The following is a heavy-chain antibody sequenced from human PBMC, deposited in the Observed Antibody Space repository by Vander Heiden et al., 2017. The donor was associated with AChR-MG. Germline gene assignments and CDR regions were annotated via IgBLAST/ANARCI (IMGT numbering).Heavy chain of an antibody. Sequence: EVQLVESGGGLVQPGGSLRLSCAASGFTFSSYSMNWVRQAPGKGLEWVSYISSSSSTIYYADSVKGRFTISRDNAKNSLYLQMNSLRAEDTAVYYCATIPFDAFDIWGQGTMVTVSS. D-gene: IGHD2-2*02. CDR1: GFTFSSYS. CDR3: ATIPFDAFDI. J-gene: IGHJ3*02. V-gene: IGHV3-48*01. CDR2: ISSSSSTI.